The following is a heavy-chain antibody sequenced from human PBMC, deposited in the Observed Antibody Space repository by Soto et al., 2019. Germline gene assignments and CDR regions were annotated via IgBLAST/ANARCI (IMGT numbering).Heavy chain of an antibody. Sequence: GASLRLSCAASGFTFTNYNINWVRQAPGKGLEWVSYISSRSTIIYYAASVKGRFTISRDNARNSLYLQMNSMRDEDTAVYYCARDCGKGYGMDVWGQGTTVTVYS. CDR3: ARDCGKGYGMDV. J-gene: IGHJ6*02. CDR2: ISSRSTII. CDR1: GFTFTNYN. V-gene: IGHV3-48*02.